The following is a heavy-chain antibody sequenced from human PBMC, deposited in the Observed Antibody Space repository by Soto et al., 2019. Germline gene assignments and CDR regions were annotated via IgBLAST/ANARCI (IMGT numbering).Heavy chain of an antibody. CDR2: LSRGGGST. V-gene: IGHV3-23*01. D-gene: IGHD3-22*01. CDR3: ARDLPNYYDSSGYFGY. Sequence: GSLRLSCAASGFTYSSHGMSWVRQAPGKGLEWIAGLSRGGGSTYYADSVKGRFTISRDNSKNTLYLQMNSLRAEDTAVYYCARDLPNYYDSSGYFGYWGQGTLVTVSS. J-gene: IGHJ4*02. CDR1: GFTYSSHG.